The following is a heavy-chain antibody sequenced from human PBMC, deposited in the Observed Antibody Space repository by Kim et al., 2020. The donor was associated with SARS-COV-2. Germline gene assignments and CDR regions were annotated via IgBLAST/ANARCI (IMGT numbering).Heavy chain of an antibody. CDR3: ARETGYYYDMDSY. V-gene: IGHV4-39*07. CDR2: IYYSGST. D-gene: IGHD3-22*01. J-gene: IGHJ4*02. CDR1: GGSISSSSYY. Sequence: SETLSLTCTVSGGSISSSSYYWGWIRQPPGKGLEWIGSIYYSGSTYYNPSLKSRVTISVDTSKNQFSLKLSSVTAADTAVYYCARETGYYYDMDSYWGQGTLVTVSS.